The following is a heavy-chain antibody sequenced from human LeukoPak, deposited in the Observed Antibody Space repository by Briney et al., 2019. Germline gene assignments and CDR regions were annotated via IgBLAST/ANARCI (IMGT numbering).Heavy chain of an antibody. CDR2: IYTSGST. CDR3: ARAHTENSSSWPFDP. V-gene: IGHV4-61*02. D-gene: IGHD6-13*01. J-gene: IGHJ5*02. Sequence: SQTLSLTCTVSGGSISSGSYYWSWIRQPAGKGLEWIGRIYTSGSTNYNPSLKSRVTISVDTSKNQFSLKLSSVTAADTAVYYCARAHTENSSSWPFDPWGQGTLVTVSS. CDR1: GGSISSGSYY.